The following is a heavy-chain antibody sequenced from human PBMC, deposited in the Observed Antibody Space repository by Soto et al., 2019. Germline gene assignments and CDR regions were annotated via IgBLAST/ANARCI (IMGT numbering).Heavy chain of an antibody. D-gene: IGHD2-15*01. V-gene: IGHV3-49*03. Sequence: GGSLRLSCTASGFTFGDYAMSWFRQAPGKGLEWVGFIRSKAYGGTTEYAASVKGRFTISRDDSKSIAYLQMNSLKTEDTAVYYCTSREEGYCSGGSCYSPYYYYGMDVWGQGTTVTVSS. CDR1: GFTFGDYA. CDR3: TSREEGYCSGGSCYSPYYYYGMDV. CDR2: IRSKAYGGTT. J-gene: IGHJ6*02.